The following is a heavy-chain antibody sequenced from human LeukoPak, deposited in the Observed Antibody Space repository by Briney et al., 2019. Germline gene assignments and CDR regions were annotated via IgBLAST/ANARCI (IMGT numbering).Heavy chain of an antibody. CDR3: ARCSSGYYCPY. J-gene: IGHJ4*02. CDR1: SGSINSGGYY. CDR2: IYYSGST. Sequence: SQTLSLTCTVSSGSINSGGYYWNWVRQHPGKGLEWIAYIYYSGSTYYNPSLKSRLTISVDTSKNQFSLKLSSVTAADTAIYFCARCSSGYYCPYWGQGTLVTVSS. D-gene: IGHD3-22*01. V-gene: IGHV4-31*03.